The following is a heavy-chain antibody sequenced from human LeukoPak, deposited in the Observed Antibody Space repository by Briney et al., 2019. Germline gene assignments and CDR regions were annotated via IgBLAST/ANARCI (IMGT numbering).Heavy chain of an antibody. J-gene: IGHJ3*01. CDR1: GLTFQNTW. CDR3: AADGEYAFLV. CDR2: IINDGIAA. V-gene: IGHV3-74*01. Sequence: PGGSLRLSCEASGLTFQNTWMHWIRQAPGEGLVWVSRIINDGIAATYADSVKGRFTISRDNAKKTLYLQMNSLRADDTAVYYCAADGEYAFLVWGQGTMVTVSS. D-gene: IGHD2/OR15-2a*01.